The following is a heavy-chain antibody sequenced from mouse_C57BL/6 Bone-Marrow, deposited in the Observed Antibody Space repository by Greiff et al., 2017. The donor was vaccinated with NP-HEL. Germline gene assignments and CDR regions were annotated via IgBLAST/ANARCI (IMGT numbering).Heavy chain of an antibody. CDR3: ALIYYDYAAY. Sequence: VQLQQSGPELVKPGASVKIPCKASGYTFTDYNMDWVKQSHGKSLEWIGDINPNNGGTISNQQFKGKATLTVDKSSRTAYMELRSLTSEDTAVYYCALIYYDYAAYWGQGTSVTVSS. CDR1: GYTFTDYN. V-gene: IGHV1-18*01. CDR2: INPNNGGT. D-gene: IGHD2-4*01. J-gene: IGHJ4*01.